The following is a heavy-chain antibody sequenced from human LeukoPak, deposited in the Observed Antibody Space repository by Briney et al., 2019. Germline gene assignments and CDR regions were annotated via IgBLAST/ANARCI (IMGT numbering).Heavy chain of an antibody. V-gene: IGHV1-69*05. D-gene: IGHD2-2*02. CDR2: IIPIFGTA. J-gene: IGHJ3*02. CDR3: ASPHGVVPAARPDAFDI. Sequence: SVKVSCKASGGTFSSYTISWVRQAPGQGLEWMGGIIPIFGTANYAQKFQGRVTITTDESTSTAYMELSSLRSEDTAVYYCASPHGVVPAARPDAFDIWGQGTMVTVSS. CDR1: GGTFSSYT.